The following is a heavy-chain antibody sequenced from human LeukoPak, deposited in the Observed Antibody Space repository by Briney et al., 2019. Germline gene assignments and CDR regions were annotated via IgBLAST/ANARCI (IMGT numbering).Heavy chain of an antibody. V-gene: IGHV1-18*01. CDR1: GYTFTSYG. Sequence: GASVNVSCKASGYTFTSYGISWVRQAPGQGLEWMGWISAYNGNTNYAQKLQGRVTMTTDTSTSTAYMELRSLRSDDTAVYYCARDQGVVVVPAAIVHWGQGTLVTVSS. J-gene: IGHJ5*02. D-gene: IGHD2-2*01. CDR2: ISAYNGNT. CDR3: ARDQGVVVVPAAIVH.